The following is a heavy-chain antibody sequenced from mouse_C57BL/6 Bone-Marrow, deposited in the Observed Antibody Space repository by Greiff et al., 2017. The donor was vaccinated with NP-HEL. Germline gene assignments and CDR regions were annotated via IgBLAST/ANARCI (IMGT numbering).Heavy chain of an antibody. CDR1: GYTFTSYG. CDR3: ARITTEGYFDV. D-gene: IGHD1-1*01. Sequence: VQLVESGAELARPGASVKLSCKASGYTFTSYGISWVKQRTGQGLEWIGEIYPRSGNTYYNEKFKGKATLTADKSSSTAYMELRSLTSEDSAVYFCARITTEGYFDVWGTGTTVTVSS. V-gene: IGHV1-81*01. J-gene: IGHJ1*03. CDR2: IYPRSGNT.